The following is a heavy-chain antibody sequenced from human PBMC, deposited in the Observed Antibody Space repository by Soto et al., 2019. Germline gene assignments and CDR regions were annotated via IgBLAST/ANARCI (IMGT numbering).Heavy chain of an antibody. D-gene: IGHD5-18*01. Sequence: QVQLVQSGAEVKKPGASVKVSCKASGYTFTGYYMHWVRQAPGQGLEWMGWINPNSGGTNYAQKFQGRVTMTRDTSISTAYMELSRLRSDDTAVYYCARPDGYRYGPGDPSPTSLDYWGQGTLVTVSS. CDR1: GYTFTGYY. V-gene: IGHV1-2*02. CDR2: INPNSGGT. J-gene: IGHJ4*02. CDR3: ARPDGYRYGPGDPSPTSLDY.